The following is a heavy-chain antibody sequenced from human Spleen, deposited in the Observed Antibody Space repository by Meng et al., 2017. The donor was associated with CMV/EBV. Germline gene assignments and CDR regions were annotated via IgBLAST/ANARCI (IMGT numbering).Heavy chain of an antibody. CDR2: VGAENGET. D-gene: IGHD4-17*01. CDR1: GYNCDIYG. V-gene: IGHV1-18*01. Sequence: CKASGYNCDIYGITWVRQAPGRGLEWVGWVGAENGETNYGQKFQGRVTVTADTFTNPAYMEMRRLRSDDSAIYYCARAGAAVTTNFDFWGQGTLVTVSS. J-gene: IGHJ4*02. CDR3: ARAGAAVTTNFDF.